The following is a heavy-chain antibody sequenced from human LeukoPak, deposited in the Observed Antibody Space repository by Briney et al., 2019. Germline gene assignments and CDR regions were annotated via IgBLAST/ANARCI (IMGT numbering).Heavy chain of an antibody. V-gene: IGHV4-59*01. CDR2: IYYSGST. CDR1: GGSISSYY. CDR3: ARVHGGWFDP. J-gene: IGHJ5*02. Sequence: SETLSLTCTVSGGSISSYYWSWIRQPPGKGLEWIGYIYYSGSTNYNPSLKSRVTISVDTSKNQFSLKLSPVTAADTAVYYCARVHGGWFDPWGQGTLVTVSS. D-gene: IGHD3-3*01.